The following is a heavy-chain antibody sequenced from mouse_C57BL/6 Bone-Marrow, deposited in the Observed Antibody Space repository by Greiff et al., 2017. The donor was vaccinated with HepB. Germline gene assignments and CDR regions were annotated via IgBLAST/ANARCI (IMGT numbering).Heavy chain of an antibody. J-gene: IGHJ1*03. CDR2: IDPSDSYT. CDR1: GYTFTSYW. D-gene: IGHD2-3*01. Sequence: QVQLQQPGAELVMPGASVKLSCKASGYTFTSYWMHWVKQRPGQGLEWIGGIDPSDSYTNYNQKFKGKSTLTVDKSASTAYMQLSHLTSEDSAVYYCASDGYYPIHWYFDVWGTGTTVTVSS. CDR3: ASDGYYPIHWYFDV. V-gene: IGHV1-69*01.